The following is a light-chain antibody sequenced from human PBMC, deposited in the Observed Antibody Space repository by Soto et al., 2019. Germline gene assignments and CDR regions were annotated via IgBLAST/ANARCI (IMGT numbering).Light chain of an antibody. CDR3: AAWDDSLNGVV. Sequence: QSVLTKPPSASGTPGQRVTISCSGSSSNIGSNSVNWYQQLPGTAPKLLMYSSNQRPSGVPDRFSGSKSGTSASLAISGLQSEDEADYCCAAWDDSLNGVVFGGGTKLTVL. CDR1: SSNIGSNS. CDR2: SSN. J-gene: IGLJ2*01. V-gene: IGLV1-44*01.